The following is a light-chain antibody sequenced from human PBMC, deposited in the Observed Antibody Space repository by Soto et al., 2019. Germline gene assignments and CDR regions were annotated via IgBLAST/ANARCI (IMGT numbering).Light chain of an antibody. CDR1: SSDVGGYDY. V-gene: IGLV2-14*01. Sequence: QSELTQPASVSGSPGQSITISCTGTSSDVGGYDYVSWYQQHPGKAPKLMIFEVTNRPSGVSNRFSGSKSGNTASLTISGLRAEDEADYYCSSFRSTSTLPYVFGTGTKLTVL. J-gene: IGLJ1*01. CDR3: SSFRSTSTLPYV. CDR2: EVT.